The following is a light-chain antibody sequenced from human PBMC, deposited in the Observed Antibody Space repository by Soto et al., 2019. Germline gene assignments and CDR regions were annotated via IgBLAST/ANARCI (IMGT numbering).Light chain of an antibody. V-gene: IGKV1-6*01. CDR1: QGIRND. CDR3: VQRYNYPPT. Sequence: AIQMTQSPSSLSPSVGDRVTITCRASQGIRNDLDWYQQKPGKAPKLLIYTATILQTGVPSRFSGSGSGTDFTLTISDLQPGEFATYYCVQRYNYPPTFGQGTKVEIK. CDR2: TAT. J-gene: IGKJ1*01.